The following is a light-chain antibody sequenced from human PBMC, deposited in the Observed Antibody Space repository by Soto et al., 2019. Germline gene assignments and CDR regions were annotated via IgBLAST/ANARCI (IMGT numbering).Light chain of an antibody. Sequence: EIVMTQSPATLSVSPGERATLSCRASQSVTSNLAWYQQKPGQAPSLLIYGASTRATGIPARFSGSGSGTEFSLTISSLQSEDLAVYYCQQYNNWPPTFGQGTRVEIK. CDR2: GAS. J-gene: IGKJ5*01. CDR3: QQYNNWPPT. V-gene: IGKV3-15*01. CDR1: QSVTSN.